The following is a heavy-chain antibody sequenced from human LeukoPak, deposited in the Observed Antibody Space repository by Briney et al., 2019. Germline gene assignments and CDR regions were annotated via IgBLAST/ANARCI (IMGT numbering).Heavy chain of an antibody. D-gene: IGHD3-10*01. CDR2: IYHSGST. J-gene: IGHJ4*02. CDR1: GGSISSYY. CDR3: ARTYYYGSGGYFDY. Sequence: SETLSLTCTVSGGSISSYYWSWIRQPPGKGLDWIGYIYHSGSTNYNPSLKSRFTISLDTSKNQFSLKLSSVTAADTAVYYCARTYYYGSGGYFDYWGQGTLVTVSS. V-gene: IGHV4-59*01.